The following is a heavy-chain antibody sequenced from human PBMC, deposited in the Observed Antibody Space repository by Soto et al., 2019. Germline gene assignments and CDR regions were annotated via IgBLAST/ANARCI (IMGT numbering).Heavy chain of an antibody. CDR2: IYYSGST. CDR3: GRDIKRNDGPWFDP. CDR1: GGSISGSSYY. J-gene: IGHJ5*02. V-gene: IGHV4-31*03. Sequence: VQLQESGPGLVKPSQTMSLTCTVYGGSISGSSYYWTWILQPPGKGLEWIGSIYYSGSTYYNPSLKIRFYISVDTSKNQFSRKLSSVTAADTAVYYCGRDIKRNDGPWFDPWGQGTLVTVAS. D-gene: IGHD1-1*01.